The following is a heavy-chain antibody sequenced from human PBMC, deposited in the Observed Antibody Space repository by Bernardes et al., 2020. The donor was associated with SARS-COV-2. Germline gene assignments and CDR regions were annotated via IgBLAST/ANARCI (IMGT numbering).Heavy chain of an antibody. CDR3: ARHVRDCTNGGCQTYYYYAMDV. D-gene: IGHD2-8*01. CDR2: IYYSGST. V-gene: IGHV4-59*08. CDR1: GGSIRYYY. Sequence: SETLSLTCSVSGGSIRYYYWSWIRQPPGKGLEWIGYIYYSGSTRYNPSLKSRCTISRDSSKNQLSLKLSSVTVVDTAVYYCARHVRDCTNGGCQTYYYYAMDVWGQGTTVTVSS. J-gene: IGHJ6*02.